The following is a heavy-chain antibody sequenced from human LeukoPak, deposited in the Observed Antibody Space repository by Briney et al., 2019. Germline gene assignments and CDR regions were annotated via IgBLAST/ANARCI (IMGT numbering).Heavy chain of an antibody. D-gene: IGHD3-22*01. J-gene: IGHJ3*02. CDR3: ARSPIFYDSTDDAFDI. V-gene: IGHV5-51*01. CDR1: GYSFTSYW. Sequence: GESLKISCKGSGYSFTSYWIGWVRQMPGKGLEWMGIIYPGDSDTRYSPSFQGQVTISADKSISIAYLQWSSLKASDTAMYYCARSPIFYDSTDDAFDIWGQGTMVTVSS. CDR2: IYPGDSDT.